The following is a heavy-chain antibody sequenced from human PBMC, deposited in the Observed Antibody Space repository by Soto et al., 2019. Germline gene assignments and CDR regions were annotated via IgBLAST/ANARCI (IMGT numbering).Heavy chain of an antibody. V-gene: IGHV3-23*01. D-gene: IGHD2-15*01. CDR2: ISGSGGST. CDR3: AKEVYCSGGSCPGDNWFDP. Sequence: EVQLLESGGGLVQPGGSLRLSCAASGFTFSSYAMSWVRQAPGKGLEWVSAISGSGGSTYYADSVKGRFTISRDNSKNTLYLQMNSLRAKDTAVYYCAKEVYCSGGSCPGDNWFDPWGQGTLFTVSS. J-gene: IGHJ5*02. CDR1: GFTFSSYA.